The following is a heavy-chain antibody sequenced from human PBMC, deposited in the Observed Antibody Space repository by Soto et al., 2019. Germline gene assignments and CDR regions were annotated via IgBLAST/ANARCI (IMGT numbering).Heavy chain of an antibody. D-gene: IGHD2-8*01. J-gene: IGHJ6*02. CDR1: GYSFTDYH. V-gene: IGHV1-2*04. Sequence: ASVKVSCKASGYSFTDYHIHWVRQAPGQGLEWLGRINPKSGGTSTAQKFQGWVTMTRDRSISTVYMELTRLRSDDTAVYFCARGHSTDCSNGVGSFFYSHEMDVWGQGTTVSVSS. CDR2: INPKSGGT. CDR3: ARGHSTDCSNGVGSFFYSHEMDV.